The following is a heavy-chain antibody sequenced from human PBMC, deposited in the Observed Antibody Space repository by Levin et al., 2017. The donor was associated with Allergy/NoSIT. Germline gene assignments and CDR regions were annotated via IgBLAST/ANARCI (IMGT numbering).Heavy chain of an antibody. Sequence: SGPTLVKPTQTLTLTCIFSEFSLTTSGVGVGWIRQPPGKALEWLAVIYWNDHRRHSPSLKSRVTITKDTSKNQVVLTMTNMDPVDTGTYYCAHTNVIFGEGAMDGWGQGTTVSVSS. CDR1: EFSLTTSGVG. J-gene: IGHJ6*02. CDR3: AHTNVIFGEGAMDG. D-gene: IGHD3-10*01. CDR2: IYWNDHR. V-gene: IGHV2-5*01.